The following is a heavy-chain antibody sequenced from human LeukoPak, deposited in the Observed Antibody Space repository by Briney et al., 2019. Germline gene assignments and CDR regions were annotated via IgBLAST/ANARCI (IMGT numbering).Heavy chain of an antibody. D-gene: IGHD3-10*01. CDR2: IYYRGNT. CDR1: GASLSDYY. CDR3: AREKIDGDHRGIFDY. V-gene: IGHV4-59*12. Sequence: SETLSLTCTVSGASLSDYYWSWIRQPPGKGLEWIGYIYYRGNTNYNPSLKSRATMSIDTSKGQFSLKLTSVTAADTAVFYCAREKIDGDHRGIFDYWGQGTLVTVSS. J-gene: IGHJ4*02.